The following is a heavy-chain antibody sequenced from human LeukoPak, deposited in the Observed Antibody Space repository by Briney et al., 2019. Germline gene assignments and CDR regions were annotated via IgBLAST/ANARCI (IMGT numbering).Heavy chain of an antibody. V-gene: IGHV1-3*01. CDR2: INAGNGNT. J-gene: IGHJ4*02. Sequence: ASVKVSCKASGYTFTSYAMHWVRQAPGQRLEWMGWINAGNGNTKYSQKFQGRVTITRDTSASIAYMELSSLRSEDTAVYYCARCHDILTGDFDYWGQGTLVTVSS. CDR1: GYTFTSYA. D-gene: IGHD3-9*01. CDR3: ARCHDILTGDFDY.